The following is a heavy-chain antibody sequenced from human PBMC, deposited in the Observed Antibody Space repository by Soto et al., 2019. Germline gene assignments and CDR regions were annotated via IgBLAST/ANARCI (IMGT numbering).Heavy chain of an antibody. V-gene: IGHV4-34*01. Sequence: QVPLQQWGAGLLKPSETLSLTCAVYVGSFSGYYWNWIRQPPGKGLEWIGEIDHSGYTNYNPSLKSRVTISVDKSKNQFSLRLTSVTAANTAVYYCARVRDWFDPWGQGTLVTVSS. CDR1: VGSFSGYY. J-gene: IGHJ5*02. D-gene: IGHD3-3*01. CDR2: IDHSGYT. CDR3: ARVRDWFDP.